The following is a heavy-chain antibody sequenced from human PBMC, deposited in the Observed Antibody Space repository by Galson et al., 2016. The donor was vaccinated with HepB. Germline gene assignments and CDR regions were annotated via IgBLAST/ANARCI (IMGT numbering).Heavy chain of an antibody. D-gene: IGHD2-21*01. V-gene: IGHV4-39*01. CDR2: INHSGTT. CDR1: GGSIRTGNYY. Sequence: SETLSLTCTVSGGSIRTGNYYWAWVRQPPGKALEWIGSINHSGTTYYNPPLNSPVAISVDTAKNHFSLRLSSVTAADTTVYYCARHPPYCGGDCPMGNAFDIWGQGTMVTVSS. J-gene: IGHJ3*02. CDR3: ARHPPYCGGDCPMGNAFDI.